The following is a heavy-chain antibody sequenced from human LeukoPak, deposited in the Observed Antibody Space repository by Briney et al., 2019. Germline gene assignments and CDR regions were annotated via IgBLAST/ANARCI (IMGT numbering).Heavy chain of an antibody. V-gene: IGHV3-21*01. CDR1: GFTFSSYT. Sequence: GGSLRLSCAVSGFTFSSYTIIWVRQAPGKGLEWVSSISSRTSYYADSVTGRFTISRDNANNSVYLQMNSLRVDDTAVYYCARSLWPEDYWGQGTLVTVSS. D-gene: IGHD1-14*01. J-gene: IGHJ4*02. CDR3: ARSLWPEDY. CDR2: ISSRTS.